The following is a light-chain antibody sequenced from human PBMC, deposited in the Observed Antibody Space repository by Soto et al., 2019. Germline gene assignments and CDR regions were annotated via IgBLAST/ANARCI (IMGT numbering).Light chain of an antibody. V-gene: IGLV1-47*01. CDR2: KNN. CDR3: VAWDASLSGYV. J-gene: IGLJ1*01. Sequence: QSVLTQPPSASGTPGLRVTISCSGSTSNIASNFVYWYQQLPGTAPKLLIFKNNLRPSGVPDRFSGSKSGTSASLAISGLRLEDEADSYCVAWDASLSGYVFGTGTKLTVL. CDR1: TSNIASNF.